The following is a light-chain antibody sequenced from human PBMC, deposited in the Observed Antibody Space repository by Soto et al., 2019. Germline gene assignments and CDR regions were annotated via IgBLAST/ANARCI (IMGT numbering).Light chain of an antibody. V-gene: IGKV1-5*03. Sequence: DIQMTQSTSTLSVSVGDRVTSTCRASQTISSWLAWYQQKPGKAPKLLIYKASSLESGVPSGFSGSGSGTEFTLSISSLQPDDFATYFCQQYDAYPLTFGGGTKVDIK. CDR3: QQYDAYPLT. CDR2: KAS. J-gene: IGKJ4*01. CDR1: QTISSW.